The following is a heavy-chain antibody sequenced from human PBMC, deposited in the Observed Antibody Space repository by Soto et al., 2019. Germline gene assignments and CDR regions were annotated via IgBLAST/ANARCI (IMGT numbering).Heavy chain of an antibody. D-gene: IGHD3-22*01. CDR2: IIPILGIA. Sequence: QVQLVQSGAEVKKPGSSVKVSCKASGGTFSSYTISWVRQAPGQGLEWMGRIIPILGIANYAQKFQGRVTITADKXXSTAYMELSSLRSEDTAVYYCARVNYDDSSGYFDYWGQGTLVTVSS. CDR3: ARVNYDDSSGYFDY. CDR1: GGTFSSYT. V-gene: IGHV1-69*02. J-gene: IGHJ4*02.